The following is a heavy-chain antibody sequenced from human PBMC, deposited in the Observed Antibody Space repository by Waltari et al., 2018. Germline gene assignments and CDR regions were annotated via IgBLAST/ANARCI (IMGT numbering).Heavy chain of an antibody. CDR2: IYYSGST. V-gene: IGHV4-59*01. Sequence: QVQLQESGPGLVKPSETLSLTCTVSGGSISSYYWSWIRQPPGKGLEWIGYIYYSGSTNYNPALKSRVTISVDTSKNQFSLKLSSVTAADTAVYYCARAKEDGYNPFDYWGQGTLVIVSS. J-gene: IGHJ4*02. D-gene: IGHD5-12*01. CDR3: ARAKEDGYNPFDY. CDR1: GGSISSYY.